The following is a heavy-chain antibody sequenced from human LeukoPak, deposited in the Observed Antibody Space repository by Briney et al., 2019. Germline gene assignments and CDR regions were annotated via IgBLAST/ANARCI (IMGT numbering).Heavy chain of an antibody. J-gene: IGHJ4*02. CDR1: GYSISSDYY. Sequence: SETPSLTCTVSGYSISSDYYWGWIRQPPGKGLEWIGNIFHNGNTYYNPSLKSRVTMSIDTSKKQFSLKLRTATAADTAVYYCARIEDVTRGYNHAYYFDYWGQGTPVTVSS. V-gene: IGHV4-38-2*02. CDR3: ARIEDVTRGYNHAYYFDY. D-gene: IGHD5-18*01. CDR2: IFHNGNT.